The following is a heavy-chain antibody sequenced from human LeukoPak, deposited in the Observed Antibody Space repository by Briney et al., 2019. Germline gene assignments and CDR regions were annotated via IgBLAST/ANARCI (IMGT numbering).Heavy chain of an antibody. CDR1: GGSLSRYN. CDR2: IYYRGST. V-gene: IGHV4-59*01. D-gene: IGHD6-13*01. Sequence: SQTLSLPCTLSGGSLSRYNWSWLRQPPGKGLEWIGYIYYRGSTNYNPSLKSRVTMSVDTSKNQFSLKLTSVTAADTAVYYCARGAGSSSWLTYFYYFGEGSLVTVSS. CDR3: ARGAGSSSWLTYFYY. J-gene: IGHJ4*02.